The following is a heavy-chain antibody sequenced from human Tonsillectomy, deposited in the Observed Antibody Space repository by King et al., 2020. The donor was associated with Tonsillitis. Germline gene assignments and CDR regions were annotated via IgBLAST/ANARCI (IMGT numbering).Heavy chain of an antibody. V-gene: IGHV3-30*04. Sequence: VQLVESGGGVVQPGRSLRLSCAASGFTFSNFAMHWVRQAAGKGLEWVAGISYDGSNKYYADSVKGRFTISRDNSKNTLYLQMNRLRAGETAVYYCARDRDIPEAGMGGDHWGQGTLVTVSS. CDR3: ARDRDIPEAGMGGDH. CDR2: ISYDGSNK. D-gene: IGHD6-19*01. CDR1: GFTFSNFA. J-gene: IGHJ4*02.